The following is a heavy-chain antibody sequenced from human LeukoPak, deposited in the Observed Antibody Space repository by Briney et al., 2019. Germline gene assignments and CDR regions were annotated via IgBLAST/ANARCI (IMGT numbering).Heavy chain of an antibody. CDR3: ARVGKNGWDFDH. Sequence: GGSLRLSCATSGFSFSNYGMNWVRQAPGKGLEWVANINEGGNVKFYVDSVKGRFTISRDNTKISLYLQMYSLRAEDTAVYYCARVGKNGWDFDHWGQGTLVTVSS. V-gene: IGHV3-7*01. CDR2: INEGGNVK. J-gene: IGHJ4*02. CDR1: GFSFSNYG. D-gene: IGHD6-19*01.